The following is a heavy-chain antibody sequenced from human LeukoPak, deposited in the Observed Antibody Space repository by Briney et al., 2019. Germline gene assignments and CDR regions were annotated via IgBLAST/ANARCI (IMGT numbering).Heavy chain of an antibody. J-gene: IGHJ2*01. CDR3: ARERIAGYSYGYGYFDL. V-gene: IGHV3-53*01. D-gene: IGHD5-18*01. CDR1: GFTVSSDY. Sequence: GGSLRLSCAASGFTVSSDYMSWVRQAPGKGLEWVSVIYSGGSTYYADSVKGRFTISRDNSKNTLYLQMNSLRAEDTAVYYCARERIAGYSYGYGYFDLWGRGTLVTVSS. CDR2: IYSGGST.